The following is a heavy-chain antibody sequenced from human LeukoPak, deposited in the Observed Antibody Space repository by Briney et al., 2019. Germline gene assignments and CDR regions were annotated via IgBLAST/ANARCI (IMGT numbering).Heavy chain of an antibody. CDR2: ISSSGSTI. D-gene: IGHD3-16*01. Sequence: PGGSLRLSCAASGFTFSTYSMNWVRQAPGKGLEWVSCISSSGSTIYYADSVKGRFTISRDNAKNSLYLQMNSLRAEDTAVYYCARETSQKGAHYMDVWGKGTTVTISS. CDR1: GFTFSTYS. J-gene: IGHJ6*03. V-gene: IGHV3-48*04. CDR3: ARETSQKGAHYMDV.